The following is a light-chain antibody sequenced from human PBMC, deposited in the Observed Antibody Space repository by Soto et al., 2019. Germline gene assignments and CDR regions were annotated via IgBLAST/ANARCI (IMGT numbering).Light chain of an antibody. V-gene: IGKV3-20*01. CDR1: QSVSSNY. J-gene: IGKJ1*01. CDR3: QQHGSSPQT. CDR2: GAS. Sequence: EIVMTQSPATLPVSPGERATLSCRASQSVSSNYLAWYQQKPGQAPRLLIYGASSRATGIPDRFSGSGSGTDFTLTISRLEPEDFAVYYCQQHGSSPQTFGQGTKVDIK.